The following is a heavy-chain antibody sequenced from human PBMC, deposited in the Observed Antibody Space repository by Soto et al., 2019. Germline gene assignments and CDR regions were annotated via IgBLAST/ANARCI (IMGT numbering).Heavy chain of an antibody. J-gene: IGHJ4*02. D-gene: IGHD6-19*01. CDR3: AKNLIGDQWLNQPTYYFDY. Sequence: GGSLRLSCAASGFTFSSYAMSWVRQAPGKGLEWVSAISGSGGSPYYADSVKGRFTISRDNSKNTLYLQMNSLRAEDTAVYYCAKNLIGDQWLNQPTYYFDYWGQGTLVTVSS. CDR1: GFTFSSYA. V-gene: IGHV3-23*01. CDR2: ISGSGGSP.